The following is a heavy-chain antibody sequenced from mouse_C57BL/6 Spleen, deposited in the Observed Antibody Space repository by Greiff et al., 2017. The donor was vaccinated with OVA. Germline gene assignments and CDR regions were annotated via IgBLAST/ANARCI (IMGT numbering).Heavy chain of an antibody. CDR1: GYTFTSYW. CDR3: ARSLITTVVEDYYAMDY. CDR2: INPSSGYT. J-gene: IGHJ4*01. D-gene: IGHD1-1*01. Sequence: QVQLKESGAELAKPGASVKLSCKASGYTFTSYWMHWVKQRPGQGLEWIGYINPSSGYTKYNQKFKDKATLTADKSSSTAYMQLSSLTYEDSAVYYCARSLITTVVEDYYAMDYWGQGTSVTVSS. V-gene: IGHV1-7*01.